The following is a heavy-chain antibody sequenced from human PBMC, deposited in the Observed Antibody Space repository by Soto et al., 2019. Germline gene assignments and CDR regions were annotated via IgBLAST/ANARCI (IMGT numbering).Heavy chain of an antibody. V-gene: IGHV1-8*01. Sequence: ASVKVSCKASGYTFTSYDINWVRQATGQGLEWMGWMNPNSGNTGYAQKFQGRVTMTRNTSISTAYMELSSLRSEDTAVYYCARGLAELDFWSGFAPPYMDVWGKGTTVTVSS. D-gene: IGHD3-3*01. CDR3: ARGLAELDFWSGFAPPYMDV. J-gene: IGHJ6*03. CDR1: GYTFTSYD. CDR2: MNPNSGNT.